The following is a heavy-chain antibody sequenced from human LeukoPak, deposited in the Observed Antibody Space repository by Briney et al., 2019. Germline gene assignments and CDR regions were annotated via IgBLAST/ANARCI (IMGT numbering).Heavy chain of an antibody. CDR1: GGSIRSSNYY. CDR3: AKTTILDIVVVPAVFDY. J-gene: IGHJ4*02. Sequence: PSETLSLTCTVSGGSIRSSNYYWGWIRQPPGKGLEWIGSIYYSGSTFYNPSLKSRVTISVDTSKNQFSLKLSSVTAADTAVYYCAKTTILDIVVVPAVFDYWGQGTLGTVSS. V-gene: IGHV4-39*01. D-gene: IGHD2-2*01. CDR2: IYYSGST.